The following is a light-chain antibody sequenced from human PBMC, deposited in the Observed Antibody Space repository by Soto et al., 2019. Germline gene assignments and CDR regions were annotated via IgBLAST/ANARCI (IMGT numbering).Light chain of an antibody. J-gene: IGKJ1*01. Sequence: IQLTQSPSSLSASVGDSVTITCRASQGISRYLAWYQQKAGRAPKLLISAASTLQSGVPSRFSGSGSGTEFTLTISSLQPDDFATYYCQQYNSYSFGQGTKVEIK. CDR1: QGISRY. CDR2: AAS. V-gene: IGKV1-9*01. CDR3: QQYNSYS.